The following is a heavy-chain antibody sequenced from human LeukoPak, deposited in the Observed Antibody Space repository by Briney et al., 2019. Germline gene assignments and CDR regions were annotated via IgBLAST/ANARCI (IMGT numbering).Heavy chain of an antibody. J-gene: IGHJ4*02. D-gene: IGHD6-19*01. Sequence: PSEILSLTCTVSSGSISSSSYYWGWIRQPPGKGLEWIGSIYYSGSTYYNPSLKSRVTISVDTSKNQFSLKLSSVTAADTAVYYCAGHLWLVQQPFDYWGQGALVTVSS. V-gene: IGHV4-39*01. CDR2: IYYSGST. CDR3: AGHLWLVQQPFDY. CDR1: SGSISSSSYY.